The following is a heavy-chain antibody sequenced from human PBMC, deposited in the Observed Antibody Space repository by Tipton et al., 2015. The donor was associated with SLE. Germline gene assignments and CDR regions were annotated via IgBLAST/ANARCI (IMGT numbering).Heavy chain of an antibody. Sequence: TLSLTCTVSGGSISSINYFWGWIRQPPGKGLEWIGTIYYSESTYYNLSLKSRVTISVDTSRNQFSPRLISVTAADTAVYYCATFSQSRLFDYWGQGRLVTVSS. V-gene: IGHV4-39*07. D-gene: IGHD3-3*02. CDR3: ATFSQSRLFDY. CDR1: GGSISSINYF. J-gene: IGHJ4*02. CDR2: IYYSEST.